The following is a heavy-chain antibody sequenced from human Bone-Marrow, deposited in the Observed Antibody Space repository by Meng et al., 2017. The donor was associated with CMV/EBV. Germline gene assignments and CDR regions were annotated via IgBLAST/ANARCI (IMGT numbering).Heavy chain of an antibody. CDR1: GFTFSSYA. D-gene: IGHD1-26*01. CDR2: ISYDGSNK. J-gene: IGHJ4*02. CDR3: AGGSYSERIDY. Sequence: GESLKISCVASGFTFSSYAMSWVRQAPGKGLEWVAVISYDGSNKYYADSVKGRFTISRDNSKNTLYLQMNSLRAEDTAVYYCAGGSYSERIDYWGQGTLVTVSS. V-gene: IGHV3-30*04.